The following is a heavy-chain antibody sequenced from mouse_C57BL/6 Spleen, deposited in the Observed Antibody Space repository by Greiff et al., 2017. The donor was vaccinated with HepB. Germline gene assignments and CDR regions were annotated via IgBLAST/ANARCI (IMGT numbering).Heavy chain of an antibody. CDR3: AGTYYSTPWFAY. D-gene: IGHD2-5*01. J-gene: IGHJ3*01. Sequence: QVTLKESGPGILQSSQTLSLTCSFSGFSLSTSGMGVSWIRQPSGKGLEWLAHIYWDDDKRYNPSLKSRLTISKDTSRNQVFLKITSVDTADTATYYCAGTYYSTPWFAYWGQGTLVTVSA. V-gene: IGHV8-12*01. CDR2: IYWDDDK. CDR1: GFSLSTSGMG.